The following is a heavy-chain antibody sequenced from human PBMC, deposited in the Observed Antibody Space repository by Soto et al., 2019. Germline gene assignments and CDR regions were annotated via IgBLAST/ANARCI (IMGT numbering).Heavy chain of an antibody. J-gene: IGHJ6*02. CDR3: AITTLLTRTEAGLSRHHFSDMDV. D-gene: IGHD2-8*02. V-gene: IGHV1-69*06. Sequence: QVQLVQSGAEVKKPGFSVTVSCKASGGTFSNYGGTFNTYVISWVRQAPGQGLEWMGGISPIYGKVNAAKKFQGRVTITADNSTNTTTMELSSQRTEDTATYYCAITTLLTRTEAGLSRHHFSDMDVWGPGTTDTVSS. CDR2: ISPIYGKV. CDR1: GGTFSNYGGTFNTYV.